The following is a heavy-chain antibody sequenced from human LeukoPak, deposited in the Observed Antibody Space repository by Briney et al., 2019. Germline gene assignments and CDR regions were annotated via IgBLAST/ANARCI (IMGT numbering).Heavy chain of an antibody. Sequence: SVKVSCKASGGTFSSYAISWVRQAPGQGLEWMGGIIPIFGTANYAQKFQGRVTITTDESTSTAYMELSSLRSEDTAVYYCARDQGGSSSPLEGFDPWGQGTLVTVSS. CDR1: GGTFSSYA. J-gene: IGHJ5*02. D-gene: IGHD6-6*01. CDR2: IIPIFGTA. CDR3: ARDQGGSSSPLEGFDP. V-gene: IGHV1-69*05.